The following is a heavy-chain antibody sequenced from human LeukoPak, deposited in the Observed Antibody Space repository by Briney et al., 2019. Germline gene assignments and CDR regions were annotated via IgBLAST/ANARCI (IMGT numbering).Heavy chain of an antibody. D-gene: IGHD3-16*01. V-gene: IGHV3-7*01. CDR2: IKQDGSEK. J-gene: IGHJ4*02. Sequence: GGSLRLSCAASGFTFSSYWMSWVRQAPGKGLEWVANIKQDGSEKHYVDSVKGRFTISRDNAKNSLYLQMNSLRAEDTAVYYCARVGAFGGANFDYWGQGTLVTVSS. CDR1: GFTFSSYW. CDR3: ARVGAFGGANFDY.